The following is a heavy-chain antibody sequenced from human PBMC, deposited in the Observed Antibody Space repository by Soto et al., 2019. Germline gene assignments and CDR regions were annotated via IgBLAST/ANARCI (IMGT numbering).Heavy chain of an antibody. CDR1: GFTFSSYA. CDR3: AKGTHSSSWYSYYYGMDF. Sequence: GGSLRLSCAASGFTFSSYAMSWVRQAPGKGLEWVSAISGSGGSTYYADSVKGRFTISRDNSKNTLYLQMNSLRAEDTAVYYCAKGTHSSSWYSYYYGMDFWGQGTTVTVSS. D-gene: IGHD6-13*01. J-gene: IGHJ6*02. V-gene: IGHV3-23*01. CDR2: ISGSGGST.